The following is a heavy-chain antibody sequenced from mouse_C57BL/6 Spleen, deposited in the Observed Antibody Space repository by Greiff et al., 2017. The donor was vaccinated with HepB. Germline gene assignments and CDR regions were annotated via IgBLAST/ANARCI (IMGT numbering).Heavy chain of an antibody. CDR3: AREEYDGNYFDY. CDR1: GYTFTDHT. Sequence: VKLQESDAELVKPGASVKISCKVSGYTFTDHTIHWMKQRPEQGLEWIGYIYPRDGSTKYNEKFKGKATLTADKSSSTAYMQLNSLTSEDSAVYFCAREEYDGNYFDYWGQGTTLTVSS. D-gene: IGHD2-14*01. CDR2: IYPRDGST. V-gene: IGHV1-78*01. J-gene: IGHJ2*01.